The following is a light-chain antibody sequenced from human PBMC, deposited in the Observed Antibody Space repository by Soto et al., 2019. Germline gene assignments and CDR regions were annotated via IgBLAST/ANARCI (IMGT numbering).Light chain of an antibody. CDR1: SSNIGSNY. Sequence: QSVLTQPPSASGTPGQRVTIPCSGSSSNIGSNYVYWYQQLPGTAPKLLIYRNDQRPSGVPDRFSDSKSGTSASLAISGLRTEDEADYYCAVWDDSLSGRLFGGGTKVTVL. V-gene: IGLV1-47*01. CDR2: RND. J-gene: IGLJ2*01. CDR3: AVWDDSLSGRL.